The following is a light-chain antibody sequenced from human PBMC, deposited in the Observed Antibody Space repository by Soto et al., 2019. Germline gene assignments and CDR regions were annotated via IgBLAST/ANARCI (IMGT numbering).Light chain of an antibody. J-gene: IGLJ3*02. Sequence: QSVLAQPPSPSGTPGQRVTISCSGSSSNIGSNTVNWYQQLPGTTPKLLIYNNNQRPSGVPVRFSGSKSGTSASLAISGLQSEDEADYYCAAWDDSLNGWVFGGGTKLTVL. CDR3: AAWDDSLNGWV. CDR2: NNN. CDR1: SSNIGSNT. V-gene: IGLV1-44*01.